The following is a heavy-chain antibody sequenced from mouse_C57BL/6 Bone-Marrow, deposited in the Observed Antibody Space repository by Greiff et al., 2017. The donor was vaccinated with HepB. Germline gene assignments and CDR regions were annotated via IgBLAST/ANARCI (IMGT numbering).Heavy chain of an antibody. Sequence: VQLQQSGAELVKPGASVKLSCKASGYTFTEYTIHWVKQRSGQGLEWIGWFYPGSGSIKYNEKFKDKATLTADTSSSTVYMELSSLTSEDSAVYSFARQYYYGSSPYYFDYWGQGTTLTVSS. D-gene: IGHD1-1*01. CDR1: GYTFTEYT. J-gene: IGHJ2*01. V-gene: IGHV1-62-2*01. CDR2: FYPGSGSI. CDR3: ARQYYYGSSPYYFDY.